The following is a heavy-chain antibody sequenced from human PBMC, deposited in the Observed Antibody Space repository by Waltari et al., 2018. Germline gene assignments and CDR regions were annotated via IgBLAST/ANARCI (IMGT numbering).Heavy chain of an antibody. D-gene: IGHD6-6*01. CDR3: ARSLENPKYNWFDP. CDR1: GYSISSGYY. J-gene: IGHJ5*02. V-gene: IGHV4-38-2*01. Sequence: QVQLQESGPGLVKPSATLSLTCAVSGYSISSGYYWGWIRQPPGKGLEWIGSIYHSGSTYYNPSLKSRVTISVDTSKNQFSLKLSSVTAADTAVYYCARSLENPKYNWFDPWGQGTLVTVSS. CDR2: IYHSGST.